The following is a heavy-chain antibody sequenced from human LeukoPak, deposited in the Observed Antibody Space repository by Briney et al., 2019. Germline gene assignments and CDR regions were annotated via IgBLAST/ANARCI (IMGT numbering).Heavy chain of an antibody. CDR3: ASQRKAGEPYYFDY. Sequence: SETLSLTCNVSGGSISSSYYYWGWIRQPPGKGLEWIGSIYYSGTTYYNASLKSQVTISVDTSKNQFTLKLSSVTAADTAVYYCASQRKAGEPYYFDYWGQGILVTVSS. CDR2: IYYSGTT. D-gene: IGHD7-27*01. V-gene: IGHV4-39*01. CDR1: GGSISSSYYY. J-gene: IGHJ4*02.